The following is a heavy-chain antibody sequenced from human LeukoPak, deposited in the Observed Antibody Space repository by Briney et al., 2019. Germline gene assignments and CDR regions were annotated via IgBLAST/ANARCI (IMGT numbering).Heavy chain of an antibody. CDR3: ARDHGPRITVVRGRYYYYYMDV. Sequence: GGSLRLSCAASGFTFSSYAMHWVRQAPGKGLEWVAVISYDGSNKYYADSVKGRFTISRDNAKNSLYLQMNSLRAEDTALYYCARDHGPRITVVRGRYYYYYMDVWGKGTTVTVSS. V-gene: IGHV3-30*04. CDR1: GFTFSSYA. J-gene: IGHJ6*03. D-gene: IGHD3-10*01. CDR2: ISYDGSNK.